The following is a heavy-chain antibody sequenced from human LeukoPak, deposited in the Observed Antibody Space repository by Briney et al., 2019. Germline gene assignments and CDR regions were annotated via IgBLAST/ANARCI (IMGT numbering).Heavy chain of an antibody. CDR2: ISGSGGST. CDR3: AKHFYSGSYNFASTRIIDY. V-gene: IGHV3-23*01. CDR1: GFTFSSYA. Sequence: GGSLRLSCAASGFTFSSYAMSWVRQAPGKGLGWVSAISGSGGSTYYADSVKGRFTISRDNSKNTLYLQMNSLRAEDTAVYYCAKHFYSGSYNFASTRIIDYWGQGTLVTVSS. J-gene: IGHJ4*02. D-gene: IGHD1-26*01.